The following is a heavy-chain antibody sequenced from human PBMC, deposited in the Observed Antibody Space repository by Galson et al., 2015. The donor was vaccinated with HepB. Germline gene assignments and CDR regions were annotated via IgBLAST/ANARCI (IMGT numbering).Heavy chain of an antibody. J-gene: IGHJ4*02. Sequence: SLRLSCAASGFTFSSYAMGWVRQAPGKGLEWVSSISRSGANTYHSDSVMGRLTISRDNSENTLYLEMNSLRAEDTAVYYCAKDPSHCGGGTCYSWNYFYFDSWGQGTLVTVSS. V-gene: IGHV3-23*01. D-gene: IGHD2-15*01. CDR3: AKDPSHCGGGTCYSWNYFYFDS. CDR2: ISRSGANT. CDR1: GFTFSSYA.